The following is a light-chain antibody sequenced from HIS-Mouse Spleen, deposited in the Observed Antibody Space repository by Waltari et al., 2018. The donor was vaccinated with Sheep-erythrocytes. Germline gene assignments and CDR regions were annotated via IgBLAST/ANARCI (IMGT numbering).Light chain of an antibody. CDR3: SSYAGSNNWV. J-gene: IGLJ3*02. CDR2: EVS. CDR1: SSDVGGSTY. Sequence: QSALTQPPSASGSPGQSVTISCTGTSSDVGGSTYVSWYQPHPGKAPKLMIYEVSKRPSGVPDRFSGSKSGNTASLTVSGLQAEDEADYYCSSYAGSNNWVFGGGTKLTVL. V-gene: IGLV2-8*01.